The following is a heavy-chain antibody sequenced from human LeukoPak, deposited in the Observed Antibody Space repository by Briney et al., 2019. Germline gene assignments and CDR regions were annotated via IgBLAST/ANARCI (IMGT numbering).Heavy chain of an antibody. CDR2: IYPGDSDT. J-gene: IGHJ4*02. Sequence: PGESPKISCKGSGYSFTGYWIGWVRQMPGKGLEWMGIIYPGDSDTRYSPSFQGQVTISADKSISTAYLQWSSLEASDTAMYYCARSQTGYCSGGSCYAAFDYWGQGTLVTVSS. CDR3: ARSQTGYCSGGSCYAAFDY. D-gene: IGHD2-15*01. V-gene: IGHV5-51*01. CDR1: GYSFTGYW.